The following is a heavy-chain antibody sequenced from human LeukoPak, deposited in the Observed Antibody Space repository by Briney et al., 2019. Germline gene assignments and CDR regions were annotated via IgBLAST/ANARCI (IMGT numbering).Heavy chain of an antibody. CDR1: GGSISSGDYS. CDR2: IYYSGST. D-gene: IGHD3-22*01. CDR3: ARAKRDYYDNSGYESYYNFMDV. Sequence: PSQTLSLTCTVSGGSISSGDYSWSWIRQPPGKGLEWIGDIYYSGSTYYNPSLKSRVTISVDTSKNQFSLGLNSVTAADTDIYYCARAKRDYYDNSGYESYYNFMDVWGKGTTVTVSS. J-gene: IGHJ6*03. V-gene: IGHV4-30-4*01.